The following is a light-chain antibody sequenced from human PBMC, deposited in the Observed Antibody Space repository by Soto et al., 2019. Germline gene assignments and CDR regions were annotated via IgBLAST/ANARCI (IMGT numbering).Light chain of an antibody. CDR3: RQYGRSLEFA. V-gene: IGKV3-20*01. J-gene: IGKJ4*01. Sequence: EIVLTQSPGTLSLSPGERATLSCGASQSVTSNYLAWYQQKPGLGPRLLIYGASTRATGIPDRFSGSGSGTDFSLTISRLDPEDFAVYYFRQYGRSLEFAVGGGTKVDIK. CDR1: QSVTSNY. CDR2: GAS.